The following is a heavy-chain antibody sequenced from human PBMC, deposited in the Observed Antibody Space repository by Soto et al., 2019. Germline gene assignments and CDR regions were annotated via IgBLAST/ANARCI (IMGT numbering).Heavy chain of an antibody. CDR1: GFNLSSYW. D-gene: IGHD3-3*01. Sequence: GFLRLSCAVSGFNLSSYWMSWVRQAPGKGLEWVANIKQDGSEKYYVDSVKGRFTISRDNAKNSLYLQMNSLRAEDTAVYYCARSKGGYYDLWSGYYTGSFYFDYWGQGTLVTVSS. V-gene: IGHV3-7*01. CDR3: ARSKGGYYDLWSGYYTGSFYFDY. CDR2: IKQDGSEK. J-gene: IGHJ4*02.